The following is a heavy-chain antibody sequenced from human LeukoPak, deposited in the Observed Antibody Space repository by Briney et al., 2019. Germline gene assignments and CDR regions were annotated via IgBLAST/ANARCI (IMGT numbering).Heavy chain of an antibody. CDR2: ISAYNGNT. CDR1: GYTFTSYG. V-gene: IGHV1-18*01. Sequence: ASVEVSCKASGYTFTSYGISWVRQAPGQGLEWMGWISAYNGNTNYAQKLQGRVTMTTDTPTSTAYMELRSLRSDDTAVYYCARDRRDQQLVGNWFDPWGQGTLVTVSS. J-gene: IGHJ5*02. CDR3: ARDRRDQQLVGNWFDP. D-gene: IGHD6-13*01.